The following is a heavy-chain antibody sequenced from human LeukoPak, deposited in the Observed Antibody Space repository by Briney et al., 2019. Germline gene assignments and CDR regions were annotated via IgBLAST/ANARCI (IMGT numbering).Heavy chain of an antibody. D-gene: IGHD3-10*01. Sequence: GGPLRLSCAGSGFTLSSYVMSWVRQAPGKGLEWVTAISGSGGSTYYADSVKGRFTISRDNSKNTLYLQMNSLRAEDTAVYYCAKDAGSSEYYYGSGSWGQGTLVTFSS. CDR1: GFTLSSYV. CDR2: ISGSGGST. V-gene: IGHV3-23*01. CDR3: AKDAGSSEYYYGSGS. J-gene: IGHJ4*02.